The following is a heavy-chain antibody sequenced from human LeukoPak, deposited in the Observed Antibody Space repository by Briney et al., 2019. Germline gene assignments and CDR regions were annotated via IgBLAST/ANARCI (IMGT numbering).Heavy chain of an antibody. CDR2: ISYDGSNK. CDR3: AKDPPYSRSWYGYYYYYGMDV. V-gene: IGHV3-30*18. Sequence: GGSLRLSCAASGFTFSSYGMHWVRQAPGKGLEWVAVISYDGSNKYYADSVKGRFTISRDNSKNTLYLQMNSLRAEDTAVYYCAKDPPYSRSWYGYYYYYGMDVWGQGTTVTVSS. J-gene: IGHJ6*02. CDR1: GFTFSSYG. D-gene: IGHD6-13*01.